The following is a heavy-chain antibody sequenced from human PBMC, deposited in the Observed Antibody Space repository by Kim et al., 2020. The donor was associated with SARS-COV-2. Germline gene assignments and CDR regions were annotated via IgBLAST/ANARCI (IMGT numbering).Heavy chain of an antibody. CDR2: IYYSGST. CDR1: GGSISSYY. J-gene: IGHJ4*02. CDR3: ARDARKYCSGGRCYGGGVLFDY. Sequence: SETLSLTCTVSGGSISSYYWSWIRQPPGKGLEWIGYIYYSGSTNYNPSLKSRVTISVDTSKNQFSLKLSSVTAADTAVYYCARDARKYCSGGRCYGGGVLFDYWGQGTLVTVSS. D-gene: IGHD2-15*01. V-gene: IGHV4-59*01.